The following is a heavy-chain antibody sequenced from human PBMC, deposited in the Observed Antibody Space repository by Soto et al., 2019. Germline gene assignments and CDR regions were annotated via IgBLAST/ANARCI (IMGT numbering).Heavy chain of an antibody. J-gene: IGHJ6*02. CDR2: ISYDGSNK. CDR3: AKDAPHYYGMDV. V-gene: IGHV3-30*18. Sequence: GGSLRLSCAASGFTFSSYGMHRVRQAPGKGLEWVAVISYDGSNKYYADSVKGRFTISRDNSKNTLYLQMNSLRAEDTAVYYCAKDAPHYYGMDVWGQGTTVTVSS. CDR1: GFTFSSYG.